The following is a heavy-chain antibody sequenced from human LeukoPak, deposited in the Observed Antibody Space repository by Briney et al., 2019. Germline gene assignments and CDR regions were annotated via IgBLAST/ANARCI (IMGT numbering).Heavy chain of an antibody. CDR1: GGSISSSSYY. CDR3: ARDLTLDVFDI. V-gene: IGHV4-39*02. J-gene: IGHJ3*02. CDR2: IYYSGST. D-gene: IGHD1-14*01. Sequence: SETLSLTCTVSGGSISSSSYYWGWIRQPPGKGLEWIGSIYYSGSTYYNPSLKSRVTISVDTSKNQFSLKLSSVTAADTAVYYCARDLTLDVFDIWGQGTMVTVSS.